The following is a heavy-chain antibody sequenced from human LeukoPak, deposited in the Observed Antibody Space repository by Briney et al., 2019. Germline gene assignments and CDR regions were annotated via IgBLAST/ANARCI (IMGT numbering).Heavy chain of an antibody. Sequence: GASVKVSCKASGYTFTSYGISWVRQAPGQRLEWMGWINAGNGNTKYSQKFQGRVTITRDTSASTAYMELSSLRSEDTAVYYCARASSSWVSDYWSQGTLVTVSS. V-gene: IGHV1-3*01. CDR3: ARASSSWVSDY. CDR1: GYTFTSYG. J-gene: IGHJ4*02. D-gene: IGHD6-13*01. CDR2: INAGNGNT.